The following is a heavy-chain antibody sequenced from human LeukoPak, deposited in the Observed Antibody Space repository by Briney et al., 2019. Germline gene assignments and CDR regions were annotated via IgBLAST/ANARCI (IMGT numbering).Heavy chain of an antibody. CDR1: GYTFTGYY. J-gene: IGHJ5*02. CDR3: ARVGRVWGRGPHNWFDP. V-gene: IGHV1-2*02. CDR2: INPNSGGT. D-gene: IGHD3-16*01. Sequence: ASVKVSCTASGYTFTGYYMHWVRQAPGQGLEWMGWINPNSGGTNYAQKFQGRVTMTRDTSISTAYMELSRLRSDDTAVYYCARVGRVWGRGPHNWFDPWGQGTLVTVSS.